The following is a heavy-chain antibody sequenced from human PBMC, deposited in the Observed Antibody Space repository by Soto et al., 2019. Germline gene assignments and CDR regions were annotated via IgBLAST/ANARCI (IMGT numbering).Heavy chain of an antibody. J-gene: IGHJ4*02. CDR1: GFTVSSNY. V-gene: IGHV3-66*01. Sequence: PGGSLRLSCAASGFTVSSNYMSWVRQAPGKGLEWVSVIYSGGSTYYADSVKGRFTISRDNSKNTLYLQMNSLRAEDTAVYYCARESTAVGYYFDYWGQGTLVTVSS. CDR3: ARESTAVGYYFDY. CDR2: IYSGGST. D-gene: IGHD6-19*01.